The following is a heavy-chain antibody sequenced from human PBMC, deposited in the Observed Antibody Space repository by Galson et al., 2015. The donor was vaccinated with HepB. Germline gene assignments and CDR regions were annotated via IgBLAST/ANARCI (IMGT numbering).Heavy chain of an antibody. CDR2: IIPIFGTA. D-gene: IGHD1-26*01. CDR3: ARSEREGAPFDY. Sequence: CKASGGIFSSSAISWVRQAPGQGLEWMGGIIPIFGTANYAQKFQGRVTITADKSTSTAYMELSSLRSEDTAVYYCARSEREGAPFDYWGQGTLVTVSS. J-gene: IGHJ4*02. V-gene: IGHV1-69*06. CDR1: GGIFSSSA.